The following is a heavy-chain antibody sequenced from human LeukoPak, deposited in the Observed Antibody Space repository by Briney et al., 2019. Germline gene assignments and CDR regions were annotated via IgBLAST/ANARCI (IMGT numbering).Heavy chain of an antibody. CDR1: GFTFSTYP. V-gene: IGHV3-30*03. CDR2: ISYHGSNE. J-gene: IGHJ4*02. CDR3: ARVHDTTGYYHYFDS. D-gene: IGHD3-9*01. Sequence: GGSLRLSCEASGFTFSTYPMHWVRQAPDKGLELVAMISYHGSNEYYADSVKGRFTISRDNSKNTLYLQMNNPRVEDTATYYCARVHDTTGYYHYFDSWGQGTLVTVSS.